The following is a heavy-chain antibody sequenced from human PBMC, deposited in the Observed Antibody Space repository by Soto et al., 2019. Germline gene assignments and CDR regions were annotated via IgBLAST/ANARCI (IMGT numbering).Heavy chain of an antibody. V-gene: IGHV3-21*01. CDR1: GFTFSSYS. J-gene: IGHJ4*02. D-gene: IGHD1-26*01. Sequence: GGSLRLSCAASGFTFSSYSMNWVRQAPGKGLEWVSSISSSSSYIYYADSVKGRFTISRDNAKNSLYQQMNSLRAEDTAVYYCARYSGRMEEDYWGQGTLVTVSS. CDR3: ARYSGRMEEDY. CDR2: ISSSSSYI.